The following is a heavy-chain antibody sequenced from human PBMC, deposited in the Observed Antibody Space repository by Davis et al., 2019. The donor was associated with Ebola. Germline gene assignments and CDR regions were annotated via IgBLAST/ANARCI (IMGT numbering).Heavy chain of an antibody. CDR2: ISYDGSNK. J-gene: IGHJ6*02. V-gene: IGHV3-30*04. Sequence: GGSLRLSCAASGFTFSSYAMHWVRQAPGKGLEWVAVISYDGSNKYYADSVKGRFTISRDNSKNTLYLQMNSLRAEDTAVYYCVSSGLYYYEMEVWGQGTTVTVSS. CDR1: GFTFSSYA. CDR3: VSSGLYYYEMEV. D-gene: IGHD6-25*01.